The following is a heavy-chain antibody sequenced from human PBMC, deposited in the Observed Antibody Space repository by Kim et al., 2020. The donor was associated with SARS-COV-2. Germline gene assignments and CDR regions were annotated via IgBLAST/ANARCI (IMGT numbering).Heavy chain of an antibody. Sequence: SETLSLICAVYGGSFSGYYWSWIRQPPGKGLEWIGEINHSGSTNYNPSLKSRVTISVDTSKNQFSLKLSSVTAADTAVHYYARVGRRWLKLPPNHYY. V-gene: IGHV4-34*01. CDR1: GGSFSGYY. CDR3: ARVGRRWLKLPPNHYY. D-gene: IGHD5-12*01. CDR2: INHSGST. J-gene: IGHJ6*01.